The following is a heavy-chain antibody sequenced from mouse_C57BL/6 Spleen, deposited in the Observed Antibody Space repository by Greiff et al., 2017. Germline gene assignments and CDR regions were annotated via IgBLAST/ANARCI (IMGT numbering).Heavy chain of an antibody. J-gene: IGHJ4*01. D-gene: IGHD1-1*01. CDR3: ARSPITTVVAPYAMDY. CDR1: GYTFTSYW. Sequence: QVQLQQPGAELVRPGTSVKLSCKASGYTFTSYWMHWVKQRPGQGLEWIGVIDPSDSYTNYNQKFKGKATLTVDTSSRTAYMQLSSLTSEDSAVYYCARSPITTVVAPYAMDYWGQGTSVTVSS. CDR2: IDPSDSYT. V-gene: IGHV1-59*01.